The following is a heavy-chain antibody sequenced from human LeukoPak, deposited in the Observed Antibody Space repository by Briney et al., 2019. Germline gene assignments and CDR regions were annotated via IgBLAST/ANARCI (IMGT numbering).Heavy chain of an antibody. V-gene: IGHV3-21*01. Sequence: GGSLRLSCAASGFTFSSYSMNWVRQAPGKGLEWVSSISSSSSHIYYADSVKGRFTISRDNAKNSLYLQMNSLRAEDTAMYYCARGWNSDYFDYWGQGTLVTVSS. J-gene: IGHJ4*02. CDR3: ARGWNSDYFDY. CDR1: GFTFSSYS. CDR2: ISSSSSHI. D-gene: IGHD1-7*01.